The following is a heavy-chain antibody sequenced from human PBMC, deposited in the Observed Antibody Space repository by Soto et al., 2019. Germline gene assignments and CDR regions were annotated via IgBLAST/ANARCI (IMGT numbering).Heavy chain of an antibody. Sequence: GASVKVSCKASGYTFTSYGISWVRQAPGQGLEWMGWISAYNGNTNYAQKLQGRVTMTTDTSTSTAYMELRSLRPDDTAVYYCARRLEPYYYYYGMDVWGQGTTVTVSS. V-gene: IGHV1-18*01. CDR3: ARRLEPYYYYYGMDV. D-gene: IGHD1-1*01. J-gene: IGHJ6*02. CDR2: ISAYNGNT. CDR1: GYTFTSYG.